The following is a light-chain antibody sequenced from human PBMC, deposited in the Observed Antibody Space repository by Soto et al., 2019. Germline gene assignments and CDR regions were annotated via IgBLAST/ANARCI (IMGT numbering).Light chain of an antibody. Sequence: QSVLTQPASVSGSPGQSITISCTGTSSDVGAFNFVSWYQQHTGKAPKLVIYDVRHRPSGVSDRFSGSKSGNTASLTIYGLQAEDEADYYCTSHTTTSPPVLFGGGTKVTVL. J-gene: IGLJ2*01. V-gene: IGLV2-14*03. CDR2: DVR. CDR3: TSHTTTSPPVL. CDR1: SSDVGAFNF.